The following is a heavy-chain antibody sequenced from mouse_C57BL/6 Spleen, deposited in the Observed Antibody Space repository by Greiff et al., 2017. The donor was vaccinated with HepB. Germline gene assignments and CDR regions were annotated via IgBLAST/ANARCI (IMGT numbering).Heavy chain of an antibody. V-gene: IGHV1-82*01. CDR1: GYAFSSSW. J-gene: IGHJ2*01. CDR2: IYPGDGDT. Sequence: VQLQQSGPELVKPGASVKISCKASGYAFSSSWMNWVKQRPGKGLEWIGRIYPGDGDTNYNGKFKGKATLTADKSSSTAYMQLSSLTSEDSAVYFCASHYGSSYGYFDYWGQGTTLTVSS. D-gene: IGHD1-1*01. CDR3: ASHYGSSYGYFDY.